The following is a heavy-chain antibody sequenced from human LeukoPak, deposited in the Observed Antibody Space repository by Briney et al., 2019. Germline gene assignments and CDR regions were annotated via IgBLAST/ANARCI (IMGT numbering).Heavy chain of an antibody. CDR2: INTDGTVT. D-gene: IGHD6-19*01. CDR1: GFTFSKYS. Sequence: PGGSLRLSCAASGFTFSKYSMLWVRQAPGKGLESVSRINTDGTVTTYADSVKGRFTVSRDNADNTMFLQMNSVRDEDTAVYYCATTQWLAPPPDSWGQGTPVTVSS. J-gene: IGHJ4*02. CDR3: ATTQWLAPPPDS. V-gene: IGHV3-74*01.